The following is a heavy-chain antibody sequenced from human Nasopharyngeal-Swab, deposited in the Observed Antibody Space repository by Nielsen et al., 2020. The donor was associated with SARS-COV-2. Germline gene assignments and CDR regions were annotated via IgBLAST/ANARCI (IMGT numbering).Heavy chain of an antibody. CDR2: TKEDGTVT. D-gene: IGHD5-24*01. CDR1: GFAFSSHA. Sequence: GQSLKISCAASGFAFSSHAISWVRQAPGRGLEWLAHTKEDGTVTHYVDSVRGRFTVSRDNAKNSLFLQMNSLRAEDTAVYFCAREGRDGAVSSWGQGTLVTVSS. CDR3: AREGRDGAVSS. V-gene: IGHV3-7*03. J-gene: IGHJ5*02.